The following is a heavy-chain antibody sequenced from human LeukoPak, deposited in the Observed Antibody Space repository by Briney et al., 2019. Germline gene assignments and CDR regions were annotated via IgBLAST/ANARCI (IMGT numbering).Heavy chain of an antibody. Sequence: PGGSLRLSCAASGFSLRSYAMSWVRQPPGKGLEWISAISGSGGSTYYADSVKGRFTISRDNSKNTLYLQMNSLRAEDTAVYYCARERKTGGSCFDYWGQGTLVTVSS. V-gene: IGHV3-23*01. J-gene: IGHJ4*02. D-gene: IGHD2-15*01. CDR3: ARERKTGGSCFDY. CDR2: ISGSGGST. CDR1: GFSLRSYA.